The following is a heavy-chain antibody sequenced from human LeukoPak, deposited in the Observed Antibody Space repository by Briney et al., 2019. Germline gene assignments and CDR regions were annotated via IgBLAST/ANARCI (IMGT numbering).Heavy chain of an antibody. CDR1: GFSFSTYA. V-gene: IGHV3-30*04. J-gene: IGHJ4*02. CDR2: ISYDGSNK. CDR3: ARVGRWIQLWLDY. Sequence: GRSLRLSCAASGFSFSTYAIHWVRQAPDKGLEWVAVISYDGSNKYYGDSVKGRFTISRDNSKNTLYLQMNSLRAEDTAVYYCARVGRWIQLWLDYWGQGTLVTVSS. D-gene: IGHD5-18*01.